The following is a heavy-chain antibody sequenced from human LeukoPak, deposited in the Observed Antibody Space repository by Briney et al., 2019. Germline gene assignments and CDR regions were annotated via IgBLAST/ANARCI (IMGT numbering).Heavy chain of an antibody. V-gene: IGHV4-59*08. J-gene: IGHJ4*02. CDR2: IYYSGST. Sequence: SETLSLTCTVSGGSISSYYWSWLRQPPGKGLEWIGHIYYSGSTNFNPSLKSRVAISVDTSKKQFSLKLSSVTAADTAVYYCARHSGIAVARPGFDYWGQGTLVTVSS. D-gene: IGHD6-19*01. CDR1: GGSISSYY. CDR3: ARHSGIAVARPGFDY.